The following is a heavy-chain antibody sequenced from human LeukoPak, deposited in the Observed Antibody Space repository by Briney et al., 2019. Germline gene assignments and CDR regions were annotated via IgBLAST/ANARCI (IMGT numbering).Heavy chain of an antibody. Sequence: SETLSLTCTVSGGSISSYYWSWIRQPAGKGLEWIGRIYTSGSTNYNPSLKSRVTMSVDTSKNQFSLKLSSVTAADTAVYYCARAQYYYDTSGQRGYFDYWGQGTLVTVSS. V-gene: IGHV4-4*07. CDR1: GGSISSYY. D-gene: IGHD3-22*01. CDR2: IYTSGST. CDR3: ARAQYYYDTSGQRGYFDY. J-gene: IGHJ4*02.